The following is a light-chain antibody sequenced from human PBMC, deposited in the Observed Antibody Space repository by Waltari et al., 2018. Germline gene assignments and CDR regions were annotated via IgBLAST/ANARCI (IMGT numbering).Light chain of an antibody. Sequence: SYVLTQPPSVSVAPGQTARITCGGNNIGSKSVHWYKQRPGQAPVLVVYEGNHRPSGVPERFSGANSGNTATLTISRVEAGDEADYYCQVWDSSSDHVVFGGGTKLTV. CDR1: NIGSKS. CDR3: QVWDSSSDHVV. J-gene: IGLJ2*01. V-gene: IGLV3-21*02. CDR2: EGN.